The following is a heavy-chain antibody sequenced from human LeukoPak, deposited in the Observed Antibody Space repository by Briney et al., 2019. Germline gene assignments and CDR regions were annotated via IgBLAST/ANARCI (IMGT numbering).Heavy chain of an antibody. D-gene: IGHD5-24*01. CDR2: INHSGST. CDR3: ARGRRAFDY. V-gene: IGHV4-34*01. Sequence: PSETLSLTCAVYGGSFSGYYWSWIRQPPGKGLEWIGEINHSGSTNYNPSLKSRAAISVDTSKNQFSLKLNSVTAADTAVYYCARGRRAFDYWGQGTLVTASS. J-gene: IGHJ4*02. CDR1: GGSFSGYY.